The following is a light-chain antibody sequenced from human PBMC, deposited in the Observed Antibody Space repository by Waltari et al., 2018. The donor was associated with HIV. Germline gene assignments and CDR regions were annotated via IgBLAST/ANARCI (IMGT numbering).Light chain of an antibody. CDR2: VKN. V-gene: IGLV1-44*01. J-gene: IGLJ2*01. CDR1: TPNIGRNT. CDR3: ASWDDSLNGPV. Sequence: QSVLTQPPSASGTPEQRVSISCSGSTPNIGRNTVSWFQQLPGAAPTVLHFVKNQRPSGGPDRFSGSKSGTSASLAISGLQFEDEADYYCASWDDSLNGPVFGGGTKLTV.